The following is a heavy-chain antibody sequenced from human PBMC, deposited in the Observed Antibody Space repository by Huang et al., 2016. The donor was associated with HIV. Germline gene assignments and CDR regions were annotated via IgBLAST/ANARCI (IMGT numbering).Heavy chain of an antibody. V-gene: IGHV1-24*01. J-gene: IGHJ3*02. CDR1: GYTLTELS. CDR2: VAPEHGET. Sequence: QVQLVQSGAEVKKPGASVKVSCKVSGYTLTELSIHWVRQAPGKGLEWMGCVAPEHGETIYAQNFQGRVTMTEDTSTDTAYMELHSLRPEDTAVYYCAAGYDTYYDIWGQGTMVIASS. CDR3: AAGYDTYYDI. D-gene: IGHD2-21*01.